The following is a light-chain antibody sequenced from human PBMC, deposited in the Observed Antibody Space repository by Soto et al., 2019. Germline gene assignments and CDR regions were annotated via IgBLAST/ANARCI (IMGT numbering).Light chain of an antibody. Sequence: QSALTQPASVSGSPGQSITISCTGTSADVGGCNYVSWYQQHPDKAPKVVIYEVSNRPSGVSNRFSGSKSGNTASLTISGLQAEDEADYYCGSCTTSSILVFGTGPKVAVL. V-gene: IGLV2-14*01. CDR2: EVS. J-gene: IGLJ1*01. CDR1: SADVGGCNY. CDR3: GSCTTSSILV.